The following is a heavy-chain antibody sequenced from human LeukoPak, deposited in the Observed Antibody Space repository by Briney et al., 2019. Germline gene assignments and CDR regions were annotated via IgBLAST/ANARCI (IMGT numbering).Heavy chain of an antibody. J-gene: IGHJ3*02. CDR3: ARHLRYRGGSYLDAFDI. V-gene: IGHV4-61*01. D-gene: IGHD1-26*01. Sequence: SETLSLTCTVSGGSISSGSYYWSWIRQPPGKGLEWIGYIYYSGSTNYNPSLKSRVTISVDTSKNQFSLKLSSVTAADTAVYYCARHLRYRGGSYLDAFDIWGQGTMVTVSS. CDR2: IYYSGST. CDR1: GGSISSGSYY.